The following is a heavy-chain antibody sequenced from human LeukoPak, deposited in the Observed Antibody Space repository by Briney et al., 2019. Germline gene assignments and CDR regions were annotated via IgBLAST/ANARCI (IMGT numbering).Heavy chain of an antibody. J-gene: IGHJ4*02. CDR3: ASGPYPAAGTDHQFDY. Sequence: SETLSLTCTVSGASISSYYWSWIRQPPGEGLEWIGYIFYRGSTNYNPSLKSRVTISVDTSKNQFSLKLSSVTAADTAVCYCASGPYPAAGTDHQFDYWGQGILVTVFS. D-gene: IGHD6-13*01. CDR1: GASISSYY. V-gene: IGHV4-59*01. CDR2: IFYRGST.